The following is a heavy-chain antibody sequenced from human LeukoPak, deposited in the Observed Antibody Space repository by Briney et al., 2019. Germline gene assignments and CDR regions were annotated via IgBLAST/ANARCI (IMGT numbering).Heavy chain of an antibody. CDR1: GGSISSGGYS. D-gene: IGHD3-22*01. J-gene: IGHJ6*02. Sequence: SQTLSLTCAVSGGSISSGGYSGSWIRQPPGKGLEGIGYIYHSGSTYYNPSLKSRVTISVDRSKNQFSLKLSSVTAADTAVYYCARAPYYYDSSGYHYYYGMDVWGQGTTVTVSS. V-gene: IGHV4-30-2*01. CDR3: ARAPYYYDSSGYHYYYGMDV. CDR2: IYHSGST.